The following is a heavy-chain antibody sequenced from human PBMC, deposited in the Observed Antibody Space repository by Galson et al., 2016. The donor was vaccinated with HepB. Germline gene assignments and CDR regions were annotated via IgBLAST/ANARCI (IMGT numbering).Heavy chain of an antibody. Sequence: SLRLSCAASGLNFINYAVHWVRQAPGKGLEWVSRISGYGGGIYYADSVKGRFPISRDNSNNTVFLQMNRLRAEDTAVYHRAAAYCNGMTCYGLYRIGVWGQGTTVTVSS. CDR1: GLNFINYA. CDR2: ISGYGGGI. J-gene: IGHJ6*02. CDR3: AAAYCNGMTCYGLYRIGV. D-gene: IGHD2-21*01. V-gene: IGHV3-23*01.